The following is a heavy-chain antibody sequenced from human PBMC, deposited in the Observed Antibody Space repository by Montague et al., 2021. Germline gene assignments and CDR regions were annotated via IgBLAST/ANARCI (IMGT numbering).Heavy chain of an antibody. V-gene: IGHV4-38-2*02. CDR3: ARDREAAPFDY. D-gene: IGHD2-15*01. Sequence: SETLSLTCTVSGYSISSGYYWGWIRQPPGKGLEWIGSIFHSGSTYYNPSLKSRVTISVDTSKNQFSLKLTSVTAAYTPLYYCARDREAAPFDYWGQDTLVTVSS. CDR2: IFHSGST. J-gene: IGHJ4*02. CDR1: GYSISSGYY.